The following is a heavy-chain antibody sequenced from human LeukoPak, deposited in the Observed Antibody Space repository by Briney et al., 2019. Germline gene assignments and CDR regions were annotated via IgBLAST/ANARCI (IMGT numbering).Heavy chain of an antibody. J-gene: IGHJ4*02. D-gene: IGHD5/OR15-5a*01. CDR3: AREGSLSVGPYFDY. CDR2: IYHRKST. V-gene: IGHV4-30-2*01. CDR1: SGSISSGGYL. Sequence: SETLSLNSAGYSGSISSGGYLWSSIRQPPGKGLERIRYIYHRKSTHYNPSLKSRVTISVDRSKNQFSLKLSSVTAADTAVYYCAREGSLSVGPYFDYWGQGTLVTVSS.